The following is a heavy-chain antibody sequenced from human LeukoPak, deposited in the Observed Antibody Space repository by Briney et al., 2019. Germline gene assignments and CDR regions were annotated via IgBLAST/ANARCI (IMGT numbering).Heavy chain of an antibody. V-gene: IGHV4-34*01. D-gene: IGHD3-10*01. CDR1: GGSFSGYY. CDR3: ARATYYYGSGSYWGNYFDY. Sequence: PSETLSLTCAVYGGSFSGYYWSWIRQPPGKGLEWIGEINHSGSTNYNPSLKSRVTISVDTSKNQFSLKLSSVTAADTAVYYCARATYYYGSGSYWGNYFDYWGQGTLVTVSS. J-gene: IGHJ4*02. CDR2: INHSGST.